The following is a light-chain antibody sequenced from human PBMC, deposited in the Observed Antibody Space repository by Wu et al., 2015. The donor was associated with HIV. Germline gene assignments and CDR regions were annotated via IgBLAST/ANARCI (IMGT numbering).Light chain of an antibody. V-gene: IGKV3-20*01. CDR1: QTVGDMS. J-gene: IGKJ2*01. CDR3: KPYGSSPYT. Sequence: EIVLTQSPGTLSVSPGESVSLSCRASQTVGDMSVAWYQQKTGQAPRLLIYGTSNRATGIGDRFSGSGSGTDFTLTINRLEPEDFAVYYCKPYGSSPYTFGQGTKLEIK. CDR2: GTS.